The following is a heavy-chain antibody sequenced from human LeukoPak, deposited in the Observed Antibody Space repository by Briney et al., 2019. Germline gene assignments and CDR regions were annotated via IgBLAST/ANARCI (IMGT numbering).Heavy chain of an antibody. V-gene: IGHV3-23*01. CDR2: ISSSVGST. D-gene: IGHD6-13*01. Sequence: GGSLRLSCAASGFTFSNYAMSWVRQAPGKGLEWVSAISSSVGSTYYADSVKGRFTISRDNSRNTLYLQMNSLRAEDTAVYYCARDWYEDYWGQGTLVTVSS. CDR1: GFTFSNYA. J-gene: IGHJ4*02. CDR3: ARDWYEDY.